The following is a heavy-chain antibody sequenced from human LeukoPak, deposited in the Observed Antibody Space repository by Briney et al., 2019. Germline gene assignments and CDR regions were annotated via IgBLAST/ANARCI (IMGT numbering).Heavy chain of an antibody. J-gene: IGHJ6*03. V-gene: IGHV3-30*18. Sequence: GGSLRLSCAASGFTFSNYGMHWVRQAPGKGPEWVAVISYDGSKKYYAESVKGRFTISRDNSKNTLYLHMDSLRVEDTAVYYCAKGGGDGSGSYSYHYYYMDVWGKGTTVTVSS. CDR1: GFTFSNYG. CDR2: ISYDGSKK. D-gene: IGHD3-10*01. CDR3: AKGGGDGSGSYSYHYYYMDV.